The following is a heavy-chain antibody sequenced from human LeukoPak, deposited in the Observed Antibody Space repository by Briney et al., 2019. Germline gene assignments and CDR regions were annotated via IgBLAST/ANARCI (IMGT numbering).Heavy chain of an antibody. J-gene: IGHJ4*02. CDR3: ARAVDIVDPLDY. CDR1: GFTVSSNY. D-gene: IGHD5-12*01. CDR2: IYSGGST. V-gene: IGHV3-53*01. Sequence: GGSLRLSCAASGFTVSSNYMSWVRQAPGKGLEWVSVIYSGGSTYYADSVKGRFTISRDNSKNTLYLQMNSLRAEDTAVYYCARAVDIVDPLDYWGQGTLVTVSS.